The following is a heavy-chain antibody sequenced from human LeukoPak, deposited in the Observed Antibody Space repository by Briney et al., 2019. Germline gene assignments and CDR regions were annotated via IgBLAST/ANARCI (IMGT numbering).Heavy chain of an antibody. CDR2: INPSGGST. J-gene: IGHJ6*02. V-gene: IGHV1-46*01. CDR3: ARGLPYCSGGSCYPKFSALTSYYYGMDV. CDR1: GYTFTSYY. Sequence: ASVKVSCKASGYTFTSYYMHWVRQAPGQGLEWMGIINPSGGSTSYAQKFQGRVTMTRDTSTSTVYMELSSLRSEDTAVYYCARGLPYCSGGSCYPKFSALTSYYYGMDVWGQGTTVTVAS. D-gene: IGHD2-15*01.